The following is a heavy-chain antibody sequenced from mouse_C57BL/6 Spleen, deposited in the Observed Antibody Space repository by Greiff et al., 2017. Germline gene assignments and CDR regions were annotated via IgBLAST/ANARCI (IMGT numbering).Heavy chain of an antibody. CDR3: TRNSY. J-gene: IGHJ3*01. CDR2: IDPENGDT. V-gene: IGHV14-4*01. CDR1: GFNIKDDY. Sequence: EVKVEESGAELVRPGASVKLSCTASGFNIKDDYMHWVKQRPEQGLEWIGWIDPENGDTEYASKFKGKATITADTSSNPADLQRSSLTSEDTAVYYCTRNSYWGQGTLVTVSA.